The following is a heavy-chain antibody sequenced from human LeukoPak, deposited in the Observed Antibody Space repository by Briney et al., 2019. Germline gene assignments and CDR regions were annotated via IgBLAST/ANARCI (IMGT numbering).Heavy chain of an antibody. CDR3: VRGGESTWS. V-gene: IGHV3-74*01. CDR2: INNDGSGT. D-gene: IGHD2-15*01. J-gene: IGHJ5*02. Sequence: GGSLRLSCAASGFTFSTYWMIWVRQAPGKGPVWVSRINNDGSGTTYADSVKGRFTISRDDAKNTLYLQMNSLRAEDTAVYYCVRGGESTWSWGQGTLVTVSS. CDR1: GFTFSTYW.